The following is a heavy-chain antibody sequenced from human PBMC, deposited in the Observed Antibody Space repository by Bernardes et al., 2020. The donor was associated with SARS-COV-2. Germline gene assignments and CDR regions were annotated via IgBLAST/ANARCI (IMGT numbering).Heavy chain of an antibody. CDR2: ISSSSNNI. J-gene: IGHJ4*02. V-gene: IGHV3-21*01. CDR1: GFTFNSYS. Sequence: GGSLRLSCAASGFTFNSYSMNWVRQAPGKGLEWVSSISSSSNNIYYIDSVKGRFTISRDNAKNSLYLQMNSLRAEDTAVYYCARDHFFSTVVTPYYFDYWGQGTLVSVSS. CDR3: ARDHFFSTVVTPYYFDY. D-gene: IGHD4-17*01.